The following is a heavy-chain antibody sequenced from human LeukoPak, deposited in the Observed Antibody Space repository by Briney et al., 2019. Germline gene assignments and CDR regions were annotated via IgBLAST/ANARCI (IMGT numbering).Heavy chain of an antibody. CDR3: ARDSHGSGSYYNEY. V-gene: IGHV3-66*02. CDR1: GFTVSSNY. D-gene: IGHD3-10*01. Sequence: PGGSLRLSCAASGFTVSSNYMSWVRQAPGKGLEWVSVIYSGGSTYYADSVKGRFTISRDNSKNTLYLQMNSLRAEDTAVYYCARDSHGSGSYYNEYWGQGTLVTVSS. CDR2: IYSGGST. J-gene: IGHJ4*02.